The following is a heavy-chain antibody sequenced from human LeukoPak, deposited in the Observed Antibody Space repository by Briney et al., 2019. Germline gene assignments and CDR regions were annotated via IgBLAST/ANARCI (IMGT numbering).Heavy chain of an antibody. D-gene: IGHD3-10*01. Sequence: PGGSLRLSCAASGFTFSSYWMSWVRQAPGKGLEGVANIKQDGNEKYYVDSVKGRFTISRDNAKNSLYLKINRLRAEDTAVYYCAREPMTYYYSSGSSSGYWGQGTLVTVSS. CDR3: AREPMTYYYSSGSSSGY. V-gene: IGHV3-7*01. J-gene: IGHJ4*02. CDR1: GFTFSSYW. CDR2: IKQDGNEK.